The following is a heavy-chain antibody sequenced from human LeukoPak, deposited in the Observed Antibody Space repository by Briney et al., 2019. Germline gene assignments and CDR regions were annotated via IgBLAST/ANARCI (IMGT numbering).Heavy chain of an antibody. CDR1: GFTFNMYW. V-gene: IGHV3-7*01. Sequence: GGSLRLSCAASGFTFNMYWMTWVRQAPGKGLESVAYINKDGSDKYYVDSAKGRFTVSRDNAKNSLYLQMNSLRAEDTAVYYCAGDAGYGGNSDYWGQGTLVTVSS. J-gene: IGHJ4*02. CDR3: AGDAGYGGNSDY. D-gene: IGHD4-23*01. CDR2: INKDGSDK.